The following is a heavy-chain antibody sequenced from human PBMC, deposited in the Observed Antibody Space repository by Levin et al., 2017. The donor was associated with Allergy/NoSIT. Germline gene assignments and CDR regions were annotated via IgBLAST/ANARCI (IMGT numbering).Heavy chain of an antibody. Sequence: LSLTCAASGFTFSSYGMHWVRQAPGKGLEWVAVISYDGSNKYYADSVKGRFTISRDNSKNTLYLQMNSLRAEDTAVYYCAKDPGGLLWFGETYYYYMDVWGKGTTVTVSS. CDR2: ISYDGSNK. CDR3: AKDPGGLLWFGETYYYYMDV. CDR1: GFTFSSYG. D-gene: IGHD3-10*01. J-gene: IGHJ6*03. V-gene: IGHV3-30*18.